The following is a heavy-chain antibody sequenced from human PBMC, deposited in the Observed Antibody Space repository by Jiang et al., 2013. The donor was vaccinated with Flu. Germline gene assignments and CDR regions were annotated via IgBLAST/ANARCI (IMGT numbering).Heavy chain of an antibody. CDR1: GFTFSSFA. CDR2: LSTNGGST. J-gene: IGHJ4*02. CDR3: AKDRGGDYDY. V-gene: IGHV3-23*01. Sequence: GLVQPGGSLRLSCAASGFTFSSFAMSWVRQAPGKGLQWVSALSTNGGSTYYADSMKGRFTISRDNSKNTLYLQMDSLRAEDTAIYYCAKDRGGDYDYWGQGTLVTVSS. D-gene: IGHD4-17*01.